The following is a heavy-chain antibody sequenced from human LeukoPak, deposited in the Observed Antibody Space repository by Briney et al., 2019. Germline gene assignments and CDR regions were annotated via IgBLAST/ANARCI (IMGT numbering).Heavy chain of an antibody. CDR2: IYTTGRT. V-gene: IGHV4-4*09. CDR3: AKILGSGVWYGFDI. Sequence: SETLSLTCSVSGGSVNSYYWSWIRQPPGKGLEWIGYIYTTGRTNHNPSLKSRVTISVDTSKNQFSLKLSSVTAADTAVYYCAKILGSGVWYGFDIWGQGTMVTVSS. J-gene: IGHJ3*02. D-gene: IGHD7-27*01. CDR1: GGSVNSYY.